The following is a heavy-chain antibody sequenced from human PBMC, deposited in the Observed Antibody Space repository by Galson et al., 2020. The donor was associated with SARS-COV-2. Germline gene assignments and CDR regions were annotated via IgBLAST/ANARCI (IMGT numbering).Heavy chain of an antibody. CDR2: LRGSGGST. CDR3: AKEGAGGKIVVGGDY. CDR1: GFTFSSYA. D-gene: IGHD3-22*01. Sequence: ESLKISCAASGFTFSSYAMSWVRQAPGTGLEWVSALRGSGGSTYYADYVKGRFTSPRDNSKNTLYLQMNSLRAEDTAVYYCAKEGAGGKIVVGGDYWGQGTLVTVSS. V-gene: IGHV3-23*01. J-gene: IGHJ4*02.